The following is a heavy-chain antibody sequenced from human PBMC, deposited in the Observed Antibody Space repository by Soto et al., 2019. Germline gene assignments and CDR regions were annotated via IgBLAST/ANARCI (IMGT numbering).Heavy chain of an antibody. CDR3: ASSPSGSYYQYYFDY. Sequence: QVQLQESGPGLVKPSQTLSLTCTVSGGSISSGDYYWSWIRQPPGKGLEWIGYIYYSGSTYYNPSLKSRVTISVDTSKNQFSLKLSSVTAADTAVYYCASSPSGSYYQYYFDYWGQGTLVTVSS. CDR2: IYYSGST. V-gene: IGHV4-30-4*01. CDR1: GGSISSGDYY. J-gene: IGHJ4*02. D-gene: IGHD1-26*01.